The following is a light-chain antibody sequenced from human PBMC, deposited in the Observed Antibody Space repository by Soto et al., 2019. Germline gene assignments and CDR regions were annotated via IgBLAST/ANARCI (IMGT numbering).Light chain of an antibody. V-gene: IGKV1-5*01. J-gene: IGKJ1*01. CDR3: QQYSRDQRT. CDR2: DAS. CDR1: QTITPF. Sequence: DIQMTQSPSTLSAAIGDRVTITSRASQTITPFLAWYQQQAGKAPRLLIYDASRLESGVPSRFSGSGSGTEFTLTISSLQPDDFAIYYCQQYSRDQRTLGQGTKVEMK.